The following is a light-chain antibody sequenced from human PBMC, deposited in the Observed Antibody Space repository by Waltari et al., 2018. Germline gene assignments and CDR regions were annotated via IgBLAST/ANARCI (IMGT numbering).Light chain of an antibody. Sequence: QSALTQPASVSGSPGQSITISCTGTSSDIGGYNYVSWYQQVPGKAPKLIIYDVSNPPSGVSSPFSGSKSGNTASLTISGLQAEDEANYYCSSYIDSSTLELFGGGTSLTVL. V-gene: IGLV2-14*03. CDR1: SSDIGGYNY. CDR3: SSYIDSSTLEL. J-gene: IGLJ2*01. CDR2: DVS.